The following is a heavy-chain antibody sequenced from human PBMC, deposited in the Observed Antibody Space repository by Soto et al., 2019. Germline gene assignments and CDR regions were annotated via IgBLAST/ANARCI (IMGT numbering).Heavy chain of an antibody. CDR2: ISAYNGNT. D-gene: IGHD3-3*01. Sequence: ASVKVSCKASGYTFNSYGLRWVRQAPGQGLEWMGWISAYNGNTNYAQKHQGRVTMTTDTSTRTAYMELRSLISDDTAVYYCARAYYDIGRCYYTSYGMDAGRQATTVTVS. V-gene: IGHV1-18*04. CDR3: ARAYYDIGRCYYTSYGMDA. CDR1: GYTFNSYG. J-gene: IGHJ6*02.